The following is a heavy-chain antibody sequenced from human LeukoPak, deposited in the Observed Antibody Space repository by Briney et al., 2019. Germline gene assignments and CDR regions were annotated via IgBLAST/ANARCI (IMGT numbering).Heavy chain of an antibody. J-gene: IGHJ6*02. D-gene: IGHD6-6*01. V-gene: IGHV4-31*03. CDR1: GGSISSGGYY. CDR3: ARRASSFDTRGYYYYGMDV. CDR2: IYYSGST. Sequence: SQTLSLTCTVSGGSISSGGYYWSWIRQHPGKGLEWIGYIYYSGSTYYNPSLKSRVTISVDTSKNQFSLKLSSVTAADTAVYYCARRASSFDTRGYYYYGMDVWGQGTTVTVSS.